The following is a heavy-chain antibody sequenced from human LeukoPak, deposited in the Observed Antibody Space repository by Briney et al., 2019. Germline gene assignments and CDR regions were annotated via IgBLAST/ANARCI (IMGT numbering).Heavy chain of an antibody. CDR1: GFTFSDYY. V-gene: IGHV3-11*06. J-gene: IGHJ4*02. Sequence: GGSLRLSCAASGFTFSDYYMSWIRQAPGKGLEWVSYISSSSSYTNYADSAMGRFTISRDNAKNSLYLQMNSLRAEDTAVYYCAREIVGAIDYWGQGTLVTVSS. CDR2: ISSSSSYT. D-gene: IGHD1-26*01. CDR3: AREIVGAIDY.